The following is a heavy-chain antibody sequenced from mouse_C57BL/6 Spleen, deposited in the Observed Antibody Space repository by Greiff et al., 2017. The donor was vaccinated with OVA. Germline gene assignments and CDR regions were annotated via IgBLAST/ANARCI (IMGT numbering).Heavy chain of an antibody. J-gene: IGHJ3*01. D-gene: IGHD2-4*01. Sequence: QVQLQQSGAELVKPGASVKLSCKASGYTFTSYWMHWVKQRPGQGLEWIGMIHPNSGSTNYNEKFKSKATLTVDKSSSTAYMQLSSLTSEDSAVYYCVLYDYDGVAYWGQGTLVTVSA. CDR3: VLYDYDGVAY. CDR2: IHPNSGST. V-gene: IGHV1-64*01. CDR1: GYTFTSYW.